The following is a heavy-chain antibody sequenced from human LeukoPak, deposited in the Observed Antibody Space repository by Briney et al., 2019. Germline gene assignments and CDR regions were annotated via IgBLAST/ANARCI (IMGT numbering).Heavy chain of an antibody. CDR1: GGSFSGYY. D-gene: IGHD3-16*02. J-gene: IGHJ4*02. CDR3: ARNGKYYDYIWGSYRLDYYFDY. Sequence: SETLSLTCAVYGGSFSGYYWSWIRQPPGKGLEWIGEINHSGSTNYNPSLKSQVTISVDTSKNQFSLKLSSVTAADTAVYYCARNGKYYDYIWGSYRLDYYFDYWGQGTLVTVSS. V-gene: IGHV4-34*01. CDR2: INHSGST.